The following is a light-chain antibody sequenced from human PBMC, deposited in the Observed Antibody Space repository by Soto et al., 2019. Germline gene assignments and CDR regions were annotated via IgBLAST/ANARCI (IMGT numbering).Light chain of an antibody. CDR3: QQYETFSGT. CDR2: DAS. CDR1: QSVSGW. Sequence: DVQRTQGPSTLSASVGDTVTVTCRASQSVSGWLAWYQQKPGEAPKLLIYDASALPRGVPSRFSGSGSGTKFTLTIASLQPDDFATYYCQQYETFSGTFGPGTKVDIK. V-gene: IGKV1-5*01. J-gene: IGKJ1*01.